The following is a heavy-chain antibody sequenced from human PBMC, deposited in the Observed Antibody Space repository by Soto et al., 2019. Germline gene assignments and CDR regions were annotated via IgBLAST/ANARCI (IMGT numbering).Heavy chain of an antibody. D-gene: IGHD1-26*01. CDR1: GFTFDDYT. J-gene: IGHJ3*02. CDR3: AKVQYSGSYYDAFDI. CDR2: ISWDGGST. V-gene: IGHV3-43*01. Sequence: GGSLRLSCAASGFTFDDYTMHWVRQAPGKGLEWVSLISWDGGSTYYADSVKGRFTISRDNSKNSLYLQMNSLRTEDTALYYCAKVQYSGSYYDAFDIWGQGTMVTVSS.